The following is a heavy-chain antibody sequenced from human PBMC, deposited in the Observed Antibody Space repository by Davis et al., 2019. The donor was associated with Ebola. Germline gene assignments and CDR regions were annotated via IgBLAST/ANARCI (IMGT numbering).Heavy chain of an antibody. CDR3: ARGEKRWIQLEGIDY. CDR2: ISSSGSTI. Sequence: GESLKISCVASGFTFSSYEMNWVRQAPGKGLGWVAYISSSGSTIYYADSVKGRFTISRDNAKNSLYLQMNSLRAEDTAVYYCARGEKRWIQLEGIDYWGQGTLVTVSS. V-gene: IGHV3-48*03. J-gene: IGHJ4*02. CDR1: GFTFSSYE. D-gene: IGHD5-24*01.